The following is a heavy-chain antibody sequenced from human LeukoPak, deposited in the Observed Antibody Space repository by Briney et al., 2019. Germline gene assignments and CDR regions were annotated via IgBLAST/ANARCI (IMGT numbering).Heavy chain of an antibody. V-gene: IGHV1-2*02. CDR3: ARPRYSSSWYSDSDFDY. CDR2: INPNSGGT. D-gene: IGHD6-13*01. CDR1: GSTFTDYY. Sequence: ASVKVSCKASGSTFTDYYMHWVRQAPGQGLEWMGWINPNSGGTNFAQKFQGRVTMARDTSTSTAYMELRSLRSDDTAVYYCARPRYSSSWYSDSDFDYWGQGTLVTVSS. J-gene: IGHJ4*02.